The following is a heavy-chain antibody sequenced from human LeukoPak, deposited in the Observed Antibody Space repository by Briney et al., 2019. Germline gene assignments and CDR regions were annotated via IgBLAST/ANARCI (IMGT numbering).Heavy chain of an antibody. CDR1: GFTFDDYA. D-gene: IGHD1-26*01. CDR2: ISWNSGSI. J-gene: IGHJ4*02. Sequence: GRSLRLSCAASGFTFDDYAVHWVRQAPGKGLEWVSGISWNSGSIGYADSVKGRFTISRDNAKNSLYLQMNSLRAEDTAVYYCAKDSARKSIVGSTTRGVNDYWGQGTLVTVSS. CDR3: AKDSARKSIVGSTTRGVNDY. V-gene: IGHV3-9*01.